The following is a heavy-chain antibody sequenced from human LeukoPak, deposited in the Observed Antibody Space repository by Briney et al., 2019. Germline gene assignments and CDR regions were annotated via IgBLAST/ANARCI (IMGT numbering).Heavy chain of an antibody. Sequence: HPGGSLRLSCAASGFTFSSYAMHWVRQAPGKGLEWVAIISYDGSNKYYADSVKGRFTISRDNTKNTLYLQMNSLRAEDTAVYYCAKDRHAPGRYCSSTSCFPFDSWGQGTLVTVSS. J-gene: IGHJ5*01. D-gene: IGHD2-2*01. CDR1: GFTFSSYA. V-gene: IGHV3-30*04. CDR3: AKDRHAPGRYCSSTSCFPFDS. CDR2: ISYDGSNK.